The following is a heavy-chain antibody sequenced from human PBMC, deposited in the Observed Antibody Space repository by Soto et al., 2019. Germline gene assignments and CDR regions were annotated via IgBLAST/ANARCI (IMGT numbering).Heavy chain of an antibody. V-gene: IGHV3-23*01. D-gene: IGHD2-15*01. J-gene: IGHJ4*02. CDR2: IRDSGGST. CDR3: AKSDAGRVVSATPNFDY. Sequence: GGSLRLSCAASGFTFSSYAMSWVRQAPGKGLEWVSAIRDSGGSTYNADSVKGRFTISRDNSKNTLYLQMNNLRVEDTAIYYCAKSDAGRVVSATPNFDYWGQGTLVTVSS. CDR1: GFTFSSYA.